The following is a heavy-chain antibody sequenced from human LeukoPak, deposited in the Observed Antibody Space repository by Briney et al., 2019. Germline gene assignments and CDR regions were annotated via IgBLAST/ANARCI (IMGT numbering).Heavy chain of an antibody. Sequence: GGSLRLSCTASGFTFNNYAISWVRQVPGKGLQWVSGISRSGRDPFFADSVKGRFSISRDSSKNMVYLQMNNLRAEDTAMYYCARDYGGEPFDYWGQGTLVTVSS. V-gene: IGHV3-23*01. J-gene: IGHJ4*02. CDR3: ARDYGGEPFDY. CDR1: GFTFNNYA. CDR2: ISRSGRDP. D-gene: IGHD4-23*01.